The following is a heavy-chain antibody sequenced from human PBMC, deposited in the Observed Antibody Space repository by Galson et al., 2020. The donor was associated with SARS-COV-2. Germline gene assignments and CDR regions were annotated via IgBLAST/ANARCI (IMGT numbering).Heavy chain of an antibody. Sequence: SQASETLSLTCTVSGGSFSDYSWNWIRQPPGKGLEWVGEINHSGSTSYNPSLNSRVTMSVDTSENQFSLKLSSVTAADTAVYYCARAGTYRVPSLDSWGQGTLVTVSS. V-gene: IGHV4-34*01. CDR1: GGSFSDYS. D-gene: IGHD3-16*02. J-gene: IGHJ4*02. CDR2: INHSGST. CDR3: ARAGTYRVPSLDS.